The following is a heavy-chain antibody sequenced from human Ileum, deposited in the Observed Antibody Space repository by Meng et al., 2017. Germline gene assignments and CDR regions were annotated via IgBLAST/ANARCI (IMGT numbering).Heavy chain of an antibody. D-gene: IGHD3-10*01. V-gene: IGHV3-74*01. CDR2: LNSDGDST. J-gene: IGHJ6*02. Sequence: GGSLRLSCVAAGFTFRSYWMHWVRQAPGKGLEWVSRLNSDGDSTSYADSGKGRFTISRDNAENTLYLQMNRLRAEDTAVYYCARGNGYGMHVWGQGTTVTVSS. CDR1: GFTFRSYW. CDR3: ARGNGYGMHV.